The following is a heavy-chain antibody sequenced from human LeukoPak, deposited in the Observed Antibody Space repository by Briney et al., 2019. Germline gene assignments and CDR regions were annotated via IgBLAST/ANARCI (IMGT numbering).Heavy chain of an antibody. CDR3: ARRVRGVDGYNGDAFDI. Sequence: GESLQISCKGSGYSFTSYWIGWVRQMPGKGLEWMGIIYPGDSDTRYSPSFQGQVTISADKSISTAYLQWSSLKASDTAMYYCARRVRGVDGYNGDAFDIWGQGTMVTVSS. CDR2: IYPGDSDT. D-gene: IGHD5-24*01. J-gene: IGHJ3*02. CDR1: GYSFTSYW. V-gene: IGHV5-51*01.